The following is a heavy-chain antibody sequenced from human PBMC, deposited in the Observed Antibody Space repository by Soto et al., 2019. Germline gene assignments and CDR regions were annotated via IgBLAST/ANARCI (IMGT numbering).Heavy chain of an antibody. D-gene: IGHD5-12*01. CDR3: ARRYSGNHLALDI. CDR1: GCSISSYY. V-gene: IGHV4-59*08. Sequence: SETLSLTCTVSGCSISSYYWSWIRQPPGKGLEWIGYIYYSGSTNYNPSLKSRVTISVDTSKNQFSLKLSSVTAADTAVYYCARRYSGNHLALDIWGQGTMVTVSS. J-gene: IGHJ3*02. CDR2: IYYSGST.